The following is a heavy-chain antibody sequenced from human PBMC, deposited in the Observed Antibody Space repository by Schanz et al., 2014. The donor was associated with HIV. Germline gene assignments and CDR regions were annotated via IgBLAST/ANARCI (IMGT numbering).Heavy chain of an antibody. V-gene: IGHV3-21*01. J-gene: IGHJ6*02. Sequence: VQLVESGGGLVKPGGSLRLSCAGSRLTFSGYSMNWVRQAPGKGLEWVSSISSSSSYIFYADSVKGRFTISRDNANNSLYLQMNSLRAEDTAVYFCARDRAPEIFGYYYYGMDVWGQGTTVTVSS. CDR2: ISSSSSYI. D-gene: IGHD3-3*01. CDR3: ARDRAPEIFGYYYYGMDV. CDR1: RLTFSGYS.